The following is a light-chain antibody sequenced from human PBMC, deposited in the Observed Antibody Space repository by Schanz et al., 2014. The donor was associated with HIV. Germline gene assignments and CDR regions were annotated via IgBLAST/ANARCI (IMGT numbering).Light chain of an antibody. V-gene: IGLV1-44*01. Sequence: QSVLTQPPSASGTPGQRVTISCSGSSSNFRSNAVNWYQQLPGTAPRLVIYNTFHRPSGVPDRFSGSNSGTSASLAISRLQSEDEADYYCGSWDDSLKGWVFGGGTKLTVL. CDR1: SSNFRSNA. CDR2: NTF. CDR3: GSWDDSLKGWV. J-gene: IGLJ2*01.